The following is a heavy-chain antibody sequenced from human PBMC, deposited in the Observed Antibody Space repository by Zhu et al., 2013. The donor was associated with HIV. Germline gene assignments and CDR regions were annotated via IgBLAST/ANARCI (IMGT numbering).Heavy chain of an antibody. V-gene: IGHV3-30*18. CDR1: GFTFSSYG. Sequence: QVQLVESGGGVVQPGRSLRLSCAASGFTFSSYGMHWVRQAPGKGLEWVAVISYDGSNKYYADSVKGRFTISRDNSKNTLYLQMNSLRAEDTAVYYCAKDMCGIGSGGSCYSIGFDYWGQGTLVTVSS. CDR2: ISYDGSNK. CDR3: AKDMCGIGSGGSCYSIGFDY. J-gene: IGHJ4*02. D-gene: IGHD2-15*01.